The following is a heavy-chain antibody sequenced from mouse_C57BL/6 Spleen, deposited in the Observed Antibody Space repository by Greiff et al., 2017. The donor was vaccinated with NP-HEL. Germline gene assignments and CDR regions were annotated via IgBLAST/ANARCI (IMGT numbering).Heavy chain of an antibody. D-gene: IGHD1-1*01. CDR3: ARWPRYGSSYGHYCAMDY. CDR1: GYTFTSYW. J-gene: IGHJ4*01. Sequence: QVQLQQPGAELVKPGASVKMSCKASGYTFTSYWITWVKQRPGQGLEWIGDIYPGSGSTNYNEKFKSKATLTVATSSSTAYMQLSSLTSEDSAVYYCARWPRYGSSYGHYCAMDYWGQGTSVTVSS. V-gene: IGHV1-55*01. CDR2: IYPGSGST.